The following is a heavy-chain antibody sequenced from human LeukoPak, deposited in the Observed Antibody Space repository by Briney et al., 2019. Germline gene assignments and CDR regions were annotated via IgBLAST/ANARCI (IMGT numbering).Heavy chain of an antibody. D-gene: IGHD2/OR15-2a*01. V-gene: IGHV3-48*04. CDR3: ARGSNKFDY. Sequence: PGGSLRLSCVGSGFIFSSYSMNWVRQAPGKGLEWVSHIGRGITYADSVKGRFTISRDNAKNSLYLQMNSLRAEDTAVYYCARGSNKFDYWGQGTLVTVSS. CDR1: GFIFSSYS. CDR2: IGRGIT. J-gene: IGHJ4*02.